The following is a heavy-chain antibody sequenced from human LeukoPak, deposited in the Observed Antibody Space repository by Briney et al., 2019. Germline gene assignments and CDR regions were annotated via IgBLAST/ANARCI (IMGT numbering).Heavy chain of an antibody. J-gene: IGHJ5*02. CDR2: IYSSGST. Sequence: PSETLSPTCTVSGGSISSSYYYWGWIRQPPGKGLEWIGSIYSSGSTYYNPSLKSRVTISVDTSKNQFSLKLSSVTAADTAVYYCARDGDYYDSSPLYRWFDPWGQGTLVTVSS. CDR3: ARDGDYYDSSPLYRWFDP. CDR1: GGSISSSYYY. V-gene: IGHV4-39*07. D-gene: IGHD3-22*01.